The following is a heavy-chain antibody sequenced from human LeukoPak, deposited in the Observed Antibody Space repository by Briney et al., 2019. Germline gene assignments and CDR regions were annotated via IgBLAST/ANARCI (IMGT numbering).Heavy chain of an antibody. CDR1: GGSVSSSSYY. J-gene: IGHJ5*02. CDR3: AGRGITIFGVVYSEFWFDP. CDR2: IYYSEST. V-gene: IGHV4-39*01. Sequence: SETLSLTCTVSGGSVSSSSYYWGWIRQPPGKGLEWIGSIYYSESTYYNPSPKSRVTISVDTSKNQFSLKLSSVTAADTAVYYCAGRGITIFGVVYSEFWFDPWGQGTLVTVSS. D-gene: IGHD3-3*01.